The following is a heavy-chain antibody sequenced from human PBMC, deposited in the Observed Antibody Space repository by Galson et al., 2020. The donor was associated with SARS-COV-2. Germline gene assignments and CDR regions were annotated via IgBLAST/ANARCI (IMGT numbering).Heavy chain of an antibody. CDR2: SRSSGSTI. Sequence: GGSLRLSCAASGFTFSSYEMNWVRQAPGQGLEWISYSRSSGSTIKYADSVKGRFTVSRDNAKNSMFLQMNSLGAEDTAVYYCARSDYPYYVYAMGVWGQGTTVTVSS. CDR3: ARSDYPYYVYAMGV. J-gene: IGHJ6*02. CDR1: GFTFSSYE. D-gene: IGHD3-10*01. V-gene: IGHV3-48*03.